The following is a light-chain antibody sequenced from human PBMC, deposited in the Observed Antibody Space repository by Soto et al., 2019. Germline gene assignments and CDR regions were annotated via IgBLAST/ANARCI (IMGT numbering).Light chain of an antibody. CDR1: QGISNY. Sequence: DIQMTQSPSSLSASVGDRVTITCRASQGISNYLAWYQQKPGKVPKLLIYAASTLQPGGPSRFSGSGSGTDFTLTISSLQPEDVATYYCQKYNSALTFGGGTKVEMK. CDR3: QKYNSALT. V-gene: IGKV1-27*01. CDR2: AAS. J-gene: IGKJ4*01.